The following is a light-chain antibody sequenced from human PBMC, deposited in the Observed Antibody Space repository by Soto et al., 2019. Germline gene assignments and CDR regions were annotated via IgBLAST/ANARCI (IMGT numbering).Light chain of an antibody. CDR2: AAS. V-gene: IGKV1-39*01. CDR3: QQSYSSPQMYT. CDR1: HTISSA. Sequence: DIQMTQSPSSLSASVGDRVTITCRASHTISSALNWYQQKPGQAPDLLSYAASNLQSGVPSRFSGSGSGSDFTLTISSLKPEDFATYYCQQSYSSPQMYTFGQGTRLEIK. J-gene: IGKJ2*01.